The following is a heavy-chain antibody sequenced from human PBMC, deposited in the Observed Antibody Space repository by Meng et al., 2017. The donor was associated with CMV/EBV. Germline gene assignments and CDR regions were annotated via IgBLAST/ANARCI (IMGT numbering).Heavy chain of an antibody. CDR3: ARVRGDIVVVPATNWFDP. Sequence: SSGSYYWSWIRQPPGKGQEWIGYIYYSGSTNYNPSLKSRVTISVDTSKNQFSLKLSSVTAADTAVYYCARVRGDIVVVPATNWFDPWGQGTLVTVSS. CDR1: SSGSYY. J-gene: IGHJ5*02. D-gene: IGHD2-2*01. V-gene: IGHV4-61*01. CDR2: IYYSGST.